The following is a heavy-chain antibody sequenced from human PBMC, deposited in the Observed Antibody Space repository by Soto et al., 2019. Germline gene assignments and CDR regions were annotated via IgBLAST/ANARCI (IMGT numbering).Heavy chain of an antibody. CDR2: IFHSGST. D-gene: IGHD3-22*01. CDR1: GGSISSYY. Sequence: PSETLSLTCTVSGGSISSYYWSWIRQPPGEGLEWIGYIFHSGSTKYNPSLKSRVTISVDMSKNQFSLKLSSVTAADTAVYYCVRSRDNGYYYHLGPFDSWGRGTLVTVAS. CDR3: VRSRDNGYYYHLGPFDS. V-gene: IGHV4-59*01. J-gene: IGHJ4*02.